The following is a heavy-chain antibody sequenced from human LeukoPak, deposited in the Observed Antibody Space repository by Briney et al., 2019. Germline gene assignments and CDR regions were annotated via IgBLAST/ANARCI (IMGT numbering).Heavy chain of an antibody. CDR1: GFTFSSYS. Sequence: KPVGSLRLSCAASGFTFSSYSMNWVRQAPGKGLEWVSSISSSSSYIYYADSVKGRFTISRDNAKNSLYLQMNSLRAEDTAVYYCAREDYDFWSGLALGAFDIWGQGTMVTVSS. J-gene: IGHJ3*02. D-gene: IGHD3-3*01. CDR3: AREDYDFWSGLALGAFDI. CDR2: ISSSSSYI. V-gene: IGHV3-21*01.